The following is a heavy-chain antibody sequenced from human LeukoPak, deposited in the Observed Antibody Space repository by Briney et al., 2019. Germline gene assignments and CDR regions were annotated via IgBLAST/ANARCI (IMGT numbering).Heavy chain of an antibody. CDR3: ARHLMAWSFGVVTPWFDY. D-gene: IGHD3-3*01. CDR1: GFTFSSYS. CDR2: IYHSGST. V-gene: IGHV4-38-2*01. Sequence: KPGGSLRLSCAASGFTFSSYSMNWVRQAPGKGLEWIGSIYHSGSTYYNPSLKSRVTISVDTSKNQFSLKLSSVTAADTAVYYCARHLMAWSFGVVTPWFDYWGQGTLVTVSS. J-gene: IGHJ4*02.